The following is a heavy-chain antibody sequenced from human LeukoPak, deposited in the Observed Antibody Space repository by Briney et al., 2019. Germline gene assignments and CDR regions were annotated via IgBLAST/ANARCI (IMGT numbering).Heavy chain of an antibody. V-gene: IGHV1-2*02. Sequence: ASVKVSCKASGYTFTGCYMHWVRQAPGQGLEWMGWINPNSGGTNYAQKFQGRVTMTRDTSISTAYMELSRLRSDDTAVYYCARVYDSSGIDPYFDYWGQGTLVTVSS. J-gene: IGHJ4*02. D-gene: IGHD3-22*01. CDR3: ARVYDSSGIDPYFDY. CDR2: INPNSGGT. CDR1: GYTFTGCY.